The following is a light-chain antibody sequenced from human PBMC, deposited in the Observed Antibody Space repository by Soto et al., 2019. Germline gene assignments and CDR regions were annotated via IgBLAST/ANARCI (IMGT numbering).Light chain of an antibody. V-gene: IGLV3-21*04. CDR3: QVWDSSSDPRGV. J-gene: IGLJ1*01. CDR2: YDS. CDR1: NIGSKS. Sequence: SYELTQPPSVSVAPGKTARITCGGNNIGSKSVHWYQQKPGQAPVLVIYYDSDRPSGIPERFSGSNSGNTATLTISRVEVGDEADYYCQVWDSSSDPRGVFGTGTKVTVL.